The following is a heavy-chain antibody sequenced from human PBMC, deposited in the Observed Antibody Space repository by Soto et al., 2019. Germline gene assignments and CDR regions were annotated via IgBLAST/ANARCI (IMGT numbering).Heavy chain of an antibody. CDR2: IKNDGSST. V-gene: IGHV3-74*01. CDR3: AKSDWFDP. CDR1: GFTFSSYW. J-gene: IGHJ5*02. Sequence: GGSLRLSCAASGFTFSSYWMHWVRQPPGKGLMWVSRIKNDGSSTSYADSVKGRFTISRDNAKNTLYLQMNSLRAEDTAVYYCAKSDWFDPWGQGTLVTVSS.